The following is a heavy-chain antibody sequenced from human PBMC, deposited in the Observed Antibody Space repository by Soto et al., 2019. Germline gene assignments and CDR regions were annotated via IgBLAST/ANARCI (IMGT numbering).Heavy chain of an antibody. CDR2: IIPVFQTA. V-gene: IGHV1-69*01. Sequence: QEQLVQSGAEVKKPGSSVKVSCKASGGLFSSYPISWVRQVPGQGLEWMVGIIPVFQTAYYTQRFQGSVTIPADESTNTAYMELSSLRSEDTAIYYCSRGGSGYTWFNEFWGQGTLVTVSS. CDR1: GGLFSSYP. D-gene: IGHD3-22*01. CDR3: SRGGSGYTWFNEF. J-gene: IGHJ4*02.